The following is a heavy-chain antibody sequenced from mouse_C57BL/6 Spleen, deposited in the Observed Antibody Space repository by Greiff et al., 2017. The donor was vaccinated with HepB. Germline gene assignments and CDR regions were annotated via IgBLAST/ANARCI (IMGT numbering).Heavy chain of an antibody. Sequence: ESGPGLVKPSQSLSLTCSVTGYSITSGYYWNWIRQFPGNKLEWMGYISYDGSNNSNPSLKNRISITRDTSKNQFFLKLNSVTTEDTATYYCARDRDDYDVGYYAMDYWGQGTSVTVAS. V-gene: IGHV3-6*01. CDR1: GYSITSGYY. CDR3: ARDRDDYDVGYYAMDY. D-gene: IGHD2-4*01. J-gene: IGHJ4*01. CDR2: ISYDGSN.